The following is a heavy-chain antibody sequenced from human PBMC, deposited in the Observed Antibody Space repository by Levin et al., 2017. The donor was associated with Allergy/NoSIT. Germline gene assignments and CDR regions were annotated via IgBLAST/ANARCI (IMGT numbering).Heavy chain of an antibody. CDR2: ISASSGTI. V-gene: IGHV3-48*01. CDR3: ARDNTHFYGMDV. D-gene: IGHD2-2*02. CDR1: AFTFSDYS. Sequence: PGGSLRLSYAASAFTFSDYSMNWVRQAPGKGLEWVSFISASSGTIFYSDSVKGRFTISRDNAQNTVYLQMNGLRAEDTALYYCARDNTHFYGMDVWGQGTTVTVSS. J-gene: IGHJ6*02.